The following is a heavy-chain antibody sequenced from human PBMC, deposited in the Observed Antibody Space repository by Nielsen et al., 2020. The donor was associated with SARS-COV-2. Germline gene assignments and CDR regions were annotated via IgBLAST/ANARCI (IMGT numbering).Heavy chain of an antibody. V-gene: IGHV4-39*07. Sequence: SETLSLTCSVSGGSVSSSGYYWGWIRQPPGKGLEWIGSIHYSGSTYYNPSLKSRVTISVDTSKNQFSLNLSSLTAADTAVYHCARAIGSGTYYRVLAYFDYWGQGTLVTVSS. CDR2: IHYSGST. D-gene: IGHD3-10*01. CDR3: ARAIGSGTYYRVLAYFDY. CDR1: GGSVSSSGYY. J-gene: IGHJ4*02.